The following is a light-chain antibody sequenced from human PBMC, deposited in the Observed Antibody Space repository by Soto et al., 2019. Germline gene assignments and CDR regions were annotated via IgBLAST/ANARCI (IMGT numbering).Light chain of an antibody. CDR1: QSVTGSY. CDR2: GAS. Sequence: EIVLTQSPGTLSLSPVERATLSCRASQSVTGSYLAWYQQKPGQAPRLLMHGASTRTTGIPERFSGSGSGTDFTLTISGLQPEDFATYFCQQSYSSPQTFGQGTKVDIK. J-gene: IGKJ1*01. CDR3: QQSYSSPQT. V-gene: IGKV3-20*01.